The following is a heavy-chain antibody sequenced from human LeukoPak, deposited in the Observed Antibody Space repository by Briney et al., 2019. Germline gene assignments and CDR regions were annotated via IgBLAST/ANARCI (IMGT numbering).Heavy chain of an antibody. Sequence: PAASVKVSCKASGYTFTGYYMHWVRQAPGQGLEWMGWINPNSGGTNYAQKFQGRVTMTRDTSISTAYMELSRLRSDDTAVYYCARGLTVSIGNDFPYYYYYMDVWGKGTTVTVS. J-gene: IGHJ6*03. CDR3: ARGLTVSIGNDFPYYYYYMDV. CDR1: GYTFTGYY. V-gene: IGHV1-2*02. CDR2: INPNSGGT. D-gene: IGHD3-3*01.